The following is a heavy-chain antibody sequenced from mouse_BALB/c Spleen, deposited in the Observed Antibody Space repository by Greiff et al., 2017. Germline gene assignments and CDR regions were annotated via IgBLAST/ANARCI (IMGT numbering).Heavy chain of an antibody. CDR1: GFTFSSYT. Sequence: DVMLVESGGGLVKPGGSLKLSCAASGFTFSSYTMSWVRQTPEKRLEWVATISSGGSYTYYPDSVKGRFTISRDNAKNTLYLQMSSLKSEDTAMYYCTRDIYDGYDEGRFAYWGQGTLVTVSA. V-gene: IGHV5-6-4*01. CDR3: TRDIYDGYDEGRFAY. CDR2: ISSGGSYT. J-gene: IGHJ3*01. D-gene: IGHD2-2*01.